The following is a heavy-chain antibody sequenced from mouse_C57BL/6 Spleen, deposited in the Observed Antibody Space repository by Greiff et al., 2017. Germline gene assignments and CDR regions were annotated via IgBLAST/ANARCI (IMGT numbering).Heavy chain of an antibody. V-gene: IGHV1-64*01. J-gene: IGHJ1*03. CDR2: IHPNSGST. Sequence: QVQLQQPGAELVKPGASVKLSCKASGYTFTSYWMHWVKQRPGQGLEWIGMIHPNSGSTNYNEKFKSKATLTVDKSSSTAYMQLSSLTSEDSAVYYCARGPYYYGSSLWYFDVWGTGTTVTVSS. D-gene: IGHD1-1*01. CDR1: GYTFTSYW. CDR3: ARGPYYYGSSLWYFDV.